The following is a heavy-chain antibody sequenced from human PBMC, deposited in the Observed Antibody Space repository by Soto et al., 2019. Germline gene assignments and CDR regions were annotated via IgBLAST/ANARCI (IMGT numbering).Heavy chain of an antibody. V-gene: IGHV3-23*01. CDR3: AKDTVGYCSGGSCYLLDY. CDR1: GFTFSSYA. CDR2: ISGSGGST. Sequence: GSLRLSCAASGFTFSSYAMSWVRQAPGKGLEWVSAISGSGGSTYYADSVKGRFTISRDNSKNTLYLQMNSLRAEDTAVYYCAKDTVGYCSGGSCYLLDYWGQGTLVTVSS. D-gene: IGHD2-15*01. J-gene: IGHJ4*02.